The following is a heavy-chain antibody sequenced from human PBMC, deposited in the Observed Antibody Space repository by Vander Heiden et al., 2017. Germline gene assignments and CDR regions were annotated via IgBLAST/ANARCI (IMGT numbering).Heavy chain of an antibody. J-gene: IGHJ4*02. CDR3: ASLKQWPDMYFDY. D-gene: IGHD6-19*01. Sequence: QVQLQESGPGLVKPSETLSLTCTVSGGSISSYYWSWIRQPPGKGLEWIGYIYYSGSTNYNPSLKSRDTISVDTSKNQFSLKLSSVTAADTAVYYCASLKQWPDMYFDYWGQGTLVTVSS. CDR1: GGSISSYY. CDR2: IYYSGST. V-gene: IGHV4-59*01.